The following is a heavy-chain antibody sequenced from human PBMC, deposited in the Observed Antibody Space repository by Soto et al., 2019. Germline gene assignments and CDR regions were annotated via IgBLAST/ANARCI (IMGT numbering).Heavy chain of an antibody. CDR3: ARDLTGITTTGGGRIDH. J-gene: IGHJ4*02. CDR2: VSFDGSNK. V-gene: IGHV3-30*14. Sequence: QVQLVESGGGVVQPGRSLRLSCAASGFTFSTHAMHWVRQAPGKGLVCVAIVSFDGSNKYYADSVKGRFTISRDNSNSTLYLQMSGLTHQVTAVYYCARDLTGITTTGGGRIDHWGQGTLVTVSS. CDR1: GFTFSTHA. D-gene: IGHD1-20*01.